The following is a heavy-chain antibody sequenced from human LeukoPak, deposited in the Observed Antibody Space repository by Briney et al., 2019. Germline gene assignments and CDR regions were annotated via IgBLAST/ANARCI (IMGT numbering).Heavy chain of an antibody. CDR1: GFTFSNAW. CDR3: TTGFYSSGCFDY. Sequence: KPGGSLRLSCAASGFTFSNAWMSWVRQAPGKGLEWVGRIKSKTDGGTTDYAAPVKGRFTISRDDSKNTLYLQMNSLKTEDAAVYYCTTGFYSSGCFDYWGQGTLVTVSS. D-gene: IGHD6-19*01. V-gene: IGHV3-15*01. CDR2: IKSKTDGGTT. J-gene: IGHJ4*02.